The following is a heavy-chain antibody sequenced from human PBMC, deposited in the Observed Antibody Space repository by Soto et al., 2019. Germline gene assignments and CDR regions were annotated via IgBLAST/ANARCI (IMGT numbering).Heavy chain of an antibody. J-gene: IGHJ4*02. CDR3: AKGGLLPRANRWF. V-gene: IGHV3-23*01. CDR2: ISGSGVDT. Sequence: PGGSLRLSCAASGFTFRNYPMTWVRQAPGKGLDWVSTISGSGVDTYYPDSVKGRVTISRDNPKNTLYLQINSLRAEDTAVYYCAKGGLLPRANRWFWGQGTLVTVSS. D-gene: IGHD2-2*01. CDR1: GFTFRNYP.